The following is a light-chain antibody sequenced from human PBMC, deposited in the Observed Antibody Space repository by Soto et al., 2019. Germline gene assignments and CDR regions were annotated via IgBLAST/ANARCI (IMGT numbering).Light chain of an antibody. CDR2: SAS. Sequence: DIQMTQSPSSLSASVGDRVTITCRASQSISNYLNWYQQKPGKAPKLLFYSASSLQSGVPSRFSGSGSGTDFTLTISSLQPEDFATYYCQQSYSTPYTFGQGTKVDIK. CDR3: QQSYSTPYT. J-gene: IGKJ2*01. V-gene: IGKV1-39*01. CDR1: QSISNY.